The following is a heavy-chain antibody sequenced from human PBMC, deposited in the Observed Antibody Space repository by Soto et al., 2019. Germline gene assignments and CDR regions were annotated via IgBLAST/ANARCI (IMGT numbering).Heavy chain of an antibody. CDR1: GGTLSGDA. D-gene: IGHD4-17*01. V-gene: IGHV1-69*13. J-gene: IGHJ4*02. CDR2: IIPIFGTA. CDR3: ARDGDYGDYVY. Sequence: SVKVSCKASGGTLSGDAIGWVRQAPGQGLEWMGGIIPIFGTANYAQKFQGRVTIAADESTSTAYMELSSLRSEDTAVYYCARDGDYGDYVYWGQGTLVTVSS.